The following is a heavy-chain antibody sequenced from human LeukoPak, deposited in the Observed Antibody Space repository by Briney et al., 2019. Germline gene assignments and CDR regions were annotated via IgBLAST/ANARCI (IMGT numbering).Heavy chain of an antibody. V-gene: IGHV4-34*01. CDR2: INHSGST. CDR1: GGSFSGYY. CDR3: ARVRNYYGSGSSDY. J-gene: IGHJ4*02. D-gene: IGHD3-10*01. Sequence: SETLSLTCAVYGGSFSGYYWSWLRQPPGKGLEWIGEINHSGSTNYNPSLKSRVTISVDTSKNQFSLKLSSVTAADTAVYYCARVRNYYGSGSSDYWGQGTLVTVSS.